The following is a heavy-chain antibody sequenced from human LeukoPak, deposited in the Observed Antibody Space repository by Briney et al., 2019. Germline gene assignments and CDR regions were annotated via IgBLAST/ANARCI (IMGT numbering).Heavy chain of an antibody. D-gene: IGHD3-22*01. CDR1: GYTFTGYG. CDR2: ISAYNGKT. J-gene: IGHJ3*02. V-gene: IGHV1-18*01. Sequence: ASVKVSCKTSGYTFTGYGIGWVRQAPGQGLEWMGWISAYNGKTNYAQKFQGRVTMNTDTSTTTAYMELRSLRSDDTAVYYCARARIPYYYDSSGYYYDAFDIWGQGTVVTVSS. CDR3: ARARIPYYYDSSGYYYDAFDI.